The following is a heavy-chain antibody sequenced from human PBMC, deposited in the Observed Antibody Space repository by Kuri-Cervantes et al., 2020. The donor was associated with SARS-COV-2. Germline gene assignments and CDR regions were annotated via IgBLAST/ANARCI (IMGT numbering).Heavy chain of an antibody. CDR2: INLNCGGT. D-gene: IGHD2-8*01. Sequence: SVKDSCKGSVYTFIDYYIYWVRQAPGQGLDWMGWINLNCGGTNYAQKFQGWVTMTRDPSISTVYVELSRLRSDDSAVYFCARSTHFRGLMVISQRGAFDIWGKGTMVTVSS. V-gene: IGHV1-2*04. J-gene: IGHJ3*02. CDR1: VYTFIDYY. CDR3: ARSTHFRGLMVISQRGAFDI.